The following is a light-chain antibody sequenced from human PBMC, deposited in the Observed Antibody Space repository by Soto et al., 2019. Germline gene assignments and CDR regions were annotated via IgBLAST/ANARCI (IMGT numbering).Light chain of an antibody. J-gene: IGKJ1*01. CDR3: QQYYSTPWT. CDR2: CAS. CDR1: QSVFYSSNNNNY. Sequence: DIVMTQSPDSLAVSLGERATINCKSSQSVFYSSNNNNYLAWYQQKPGQPPKLLIYCASTRESGVPDRFSGSGSGTDFTLTISSLQAEDVAVYYCQQYYSTPWTFGQGTKVEIK. V-gene: IGKV4-1*01.